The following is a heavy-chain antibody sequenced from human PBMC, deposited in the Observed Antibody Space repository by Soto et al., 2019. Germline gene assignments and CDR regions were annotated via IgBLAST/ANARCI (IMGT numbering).Heavy chain of an antibody. CDR3: AKIEMTTETSWVNMWLDP. V-gene: IGHV3-23*01. D-gene: IGHD4-17*01. J-gene: IGHJ5*02. CDR2: ISGSGGST. Sequence: EVQLLESGGGLVQPGGSLRLSWAASGFTFSSYAMSWVRQAPGKGLEWVSAISGSGGSTYYADSVKGRFTLTRDNSKNTLYLQIRSPRAEATTLYYCAKIEMTTETSWVNMWLDPWGQVTLVTVSS. CDR1: GFTFSSYA.